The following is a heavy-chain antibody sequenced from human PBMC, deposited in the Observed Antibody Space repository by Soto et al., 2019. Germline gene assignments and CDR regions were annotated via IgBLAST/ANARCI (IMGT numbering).Heavy chain of an antibody. CDR2: INHSGST. D-gene: IGHD3-10*01. V-gene: IGHV4-34*01. J-gene: IGHJ5*02. Sequence: QVQLQQWGAGLLKSSETLSLTCAVYGESFSGYYWSWIRQPPGKGLEWIGEINHSGSTNYNPSLKSRVTISVDTSKNQFSLKLSSVTAADTAVYYCARGLGAGVGPWGQGTLVTVSS. CDR3: ARGLGAGVGP. CDR1: GESFSGYY.